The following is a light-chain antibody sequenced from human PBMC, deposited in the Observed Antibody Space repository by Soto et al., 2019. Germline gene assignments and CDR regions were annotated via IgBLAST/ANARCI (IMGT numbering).Light chain of an antibody. V-gene: IGKV3-15*01. Sequence: EIVMTQSPATLSVSPGERATLSCRASQSVSNKLAWYQQKPGQAPRLLIYDASIRATGIPDRFSGSVSGTEFTLTITSLQSEDFAIYFCQRYSDWPPWTFGQGTKVEIK. CDR2: DAS. CDR1: QSVSNK. J-gene: IGKJ1*01. CDR3: QRYSDWPPWT.